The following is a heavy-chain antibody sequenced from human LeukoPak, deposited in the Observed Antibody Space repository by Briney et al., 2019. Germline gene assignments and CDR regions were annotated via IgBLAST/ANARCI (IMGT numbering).Heavy chain of an antibody. J-gene: IGHJ6*02. CDR3: ARDLDVVVVAALYYGMDV. D-gene: IGHD2-15*01. CDR2: ISSGSDYI. V-gene: IGHV3-21*01. Sequence: PGGSLRLSCVASGFTYRRYSMNWVRQAPGKGLEWVPTISSGSDYIYHADSVRGRFTISRDNSKNTLYLQMNSLRAEDTAVYYCARDLDVVVVAALYYGMDVWGQGTTVTVSS. CDR1: GFTYRRYS.